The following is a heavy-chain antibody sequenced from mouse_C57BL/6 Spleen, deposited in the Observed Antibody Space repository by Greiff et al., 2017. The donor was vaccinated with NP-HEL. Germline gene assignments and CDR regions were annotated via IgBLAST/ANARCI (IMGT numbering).Heavy chain of an antibody. CDR2: ISSGGSYT. CDR1: GFTFSSYG. CDR3: ARGNYYGSSPSWFAY. Sequence: EVQLVESGGDLVKPGGSLKLSCAASGFTFSSYGMSWVRQTPDKRLEWVATISSGGSYTYYPDSVKGRFTISRDNAKNTLYLQMSSLKSEDTAMYYCARGNYYGSSPSWFAYWGQGTLVTVSA. D-gene: IGHD1-1*01. V-gene: IGHV5-6*01. J-gene: IGHJ3*01.